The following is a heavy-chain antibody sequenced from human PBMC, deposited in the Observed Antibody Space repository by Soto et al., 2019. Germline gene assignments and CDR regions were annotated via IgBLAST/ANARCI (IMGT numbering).Heavy chain of an antibody. Sequence: PGESLKIYCKGSGYTFPDYWIGWVRQLPGKGLEWMGIIYPGDSDPRYSPSVQGQVTITADKATSTAYPQWNTLKAPDTAMYYFARHISNFRDYYYAMDVWGQGTTVTVSS. D-gene: IGHD1-1*01. V-gene: IGHV5-51*01. CDR1: GYTFPDYW. CDR3: ARHISNFRDYYYAMDV. J-gene: IGHJ6*02. CDR2: IYPGDSDP.